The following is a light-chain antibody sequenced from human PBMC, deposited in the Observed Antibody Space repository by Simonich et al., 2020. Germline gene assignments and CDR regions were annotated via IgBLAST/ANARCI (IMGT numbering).Light chain of an antibody. V-gene: IGKV4-1*01. J-gene: IGKJ4*01. CDR1: QSVLYSSNNKNY. Sequence: DIVMTQSPDSLAVSLGERATINCKSRQSVLYSSNNKNYLAWYQQKPGPPPKLLIYWASTRESGFPDRFMGSGSGTEFTLTISSLQAEDVAVYYCQQYYSTPLTFGGGTKVEIK. CDR3: QQYYSTPLT. CDR2: WAS.